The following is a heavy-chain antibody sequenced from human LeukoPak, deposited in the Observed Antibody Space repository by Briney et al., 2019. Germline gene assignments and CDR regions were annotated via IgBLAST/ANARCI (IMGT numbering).Heavy chain of an antibody. CDR2: IIPIFGTA. CDR3: ARVSKGGDAFDI. D-gene: IGHD2/OR15-2a*01. J-gene: IGHJ3*02. CDR1: GGTFSSYA. Sequence: SVKVSCKASGGTFSSYAISWVRQAPGQGLEWMGGIIPIFGTANYAQKFQGRVTITADESTSTAYMELCSLRSEDTAVYYCARVSKGGDAFDIWGQGTMVTVSS. V-gene: IGHV1-69*13.